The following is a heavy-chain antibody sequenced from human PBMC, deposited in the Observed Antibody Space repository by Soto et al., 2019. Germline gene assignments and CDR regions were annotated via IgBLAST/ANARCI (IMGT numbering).Heavy chain of an antibody. D-gene: IGHD1-7*01. CDR1: GYTFSSYG. CDR3: ARDRGYNGNYGGFDP. Sequence: QVQLVQSGAEVKKPGASVKVSCKASGYTFSSYGISWVRQAPGQGLEWMGRISAYNGNTDYAQKLQGRVTMTADTSTSTAYMELRSVTSDDTAVYYCARDRGYNGNYGGFDPWGQGTLVTVSS. CDR2: ISAYNGNT. J-gene: IGHJ5*02. V-gene: IGHV1-18*01.